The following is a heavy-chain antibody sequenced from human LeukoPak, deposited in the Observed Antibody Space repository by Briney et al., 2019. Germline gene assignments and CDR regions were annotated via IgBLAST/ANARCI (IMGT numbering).Heavy chain of an antibody. CDR2: INPSGDPT. J-gene: IGHJ3*02. D-gene: IGHD4-17*01. Sequence: GASVKVSCKASGYTFTSYYMHWVRQAPGQGLEWVGIINPSGDPTTYAQKFQGRVTMTSDMSTSTVYMELSSLRSEDTAVYYCASVTTVTTKGHGAFDIWGQGTMVTVSS. CDR3: ASVTTVTTKGHGAFDI. CDR1: GYTFTSYY. V-gene: IGHV1-46*01.